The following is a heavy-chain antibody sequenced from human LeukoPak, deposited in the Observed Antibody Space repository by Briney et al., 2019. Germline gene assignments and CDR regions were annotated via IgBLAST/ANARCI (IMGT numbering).Heavy chain of an antibody. Sequence: ASVKVSCKAPGYTFTSYGISWVRQAPGQGLEWMGWISAYNGNTNYAQKLQGRVTMTTDTSTSTAYMELRSLRSEDTAVYYCARSDYSNDAFDIWGQGTMVTVSS. D-gene: IGHD6-13*01. V-gene: IGHV1-18*01. J-gene: IGHJ3*02. CDR1: GYTFTSYG. CDR2: ISAYNGNT. CDR3: ARSDYSNDAFDI.